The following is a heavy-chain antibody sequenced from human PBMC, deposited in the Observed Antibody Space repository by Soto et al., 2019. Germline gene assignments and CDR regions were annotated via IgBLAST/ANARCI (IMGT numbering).Heavy chain of an antibody. CDR2: IDPSDSYT. CDR1: GYSFTSYW. V-gene: IGHV5-10-1*01. Sequence: GESLKISCKGSGYSFTSYWISWVRQMPGKVLEWMGRIDPSDSYTNYNTSFQGHVTISAAKSISTAYLQWSSLNPSDAAMYYCARPPWFDPWGKGTLVTVSS. CDR3: ARPPWFDP. J-gene: IGHJ5*02.